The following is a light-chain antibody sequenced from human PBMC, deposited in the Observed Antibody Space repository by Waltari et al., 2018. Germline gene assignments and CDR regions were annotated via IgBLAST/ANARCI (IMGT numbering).Light chain of an antibody. Sequence: EIVLTQSLGTLSLSPGEGATLSCRTSQTIRTTYVAWYQQKPGQAPTLLIYGTFSRATGIPDRFTGSGSGTDFSLTISSLEPEDFATYYCQQYDISPLTFGGGTKVEIK. J-gene: IGKJ4*01. V-gene: IGKV3-20*01. CDR2: GTF. CDR1: QTIRTTY. CDR3: QQYDISPLT.